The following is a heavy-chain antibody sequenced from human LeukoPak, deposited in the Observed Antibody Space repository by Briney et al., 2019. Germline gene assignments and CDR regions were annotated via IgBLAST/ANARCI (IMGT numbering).Heavy chain of an antibody. V-gene: IGHV3-23*01. D-gene: IGHD3-10*01. CDR3: AKEGASMARAQLFDY. CDR2: ISGSGDST. CDR1: GFTFISYA. J-gene: IGHJ4*02. Sequence: GGSLRLSCAASGFTFISYAMTWVRQAPGKGLEWVSGISGSGDSTYYADSVKGRFTISIDNSKNTLYLQMHSLRAEDTAVYYCAKEGASMARAQLFDYWGRGTLVTVSS.